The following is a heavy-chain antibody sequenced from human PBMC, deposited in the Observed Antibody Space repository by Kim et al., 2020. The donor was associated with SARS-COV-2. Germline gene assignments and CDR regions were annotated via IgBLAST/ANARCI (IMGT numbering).Heavy chain of an antibody. CDR1: GYTFTSYY. CDR3: ARERIVGATINRAFDI. D-gene: IGHD1-26*01. V-gene: IGHV1-46*01. J-gene: IGHJ3*02. CDR2: INPSGGST. Sequence: ASVKVSCKASGYTFTSYYMHWVRQAPGQGLEWMGIINPSGGSTSYAQKFQGRVTMTRDTSTSTVYMELSSLRSEDTAVYYCARERIVGATINRAFDIWGQGTMVTVSS.